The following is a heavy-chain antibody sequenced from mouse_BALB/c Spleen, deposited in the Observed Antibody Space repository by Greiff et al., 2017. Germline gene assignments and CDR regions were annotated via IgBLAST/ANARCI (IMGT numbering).Heavy chain of an antibody. D-gene: IGHD1-1*01. V-gene: IGHV5-12-2*01. CDR3: ARPYYGSSYDAMDY. Sequence: EVQVVESGGGLVQPGGSLKLSCAASGFTFSSYTMSWVRQTPEKRLEWVAYISNGGGSTYYPDTVKGRFTISRDNAKNTLYLQMSSLKSEDTAMYYCARPYYGSSYDAMDYWGQGTSVTVSS. CDR1: GFTFSSYT. CDR2: ISNGGGST. J-gene: IGHJ4*01.